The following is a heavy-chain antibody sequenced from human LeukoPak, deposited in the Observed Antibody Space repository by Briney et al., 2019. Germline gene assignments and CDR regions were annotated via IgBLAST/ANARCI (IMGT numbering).Heavy chain of an antibody. Sequence: PGGSLRLSCAASGFTFSSYSMNWVRQAPGKGLEWVSSISSSSSYIYYADSVKGRFTISRDNAKNSLYLQMNSLRAEDTAVYYCARDRYDFWSGYDYWGQGTRVAVSS. CDR1: GFTFSSYS. V-gene: IGHV3-21*01. J-gene: IGHJ4*02. CDR3: ARDRYDFWSGYDY. CDR2: ISSSSSYI. D-gene: IGHD3-3*01.